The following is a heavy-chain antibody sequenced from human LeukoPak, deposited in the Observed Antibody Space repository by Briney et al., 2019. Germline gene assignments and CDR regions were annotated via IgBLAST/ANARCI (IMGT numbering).Heavy chain of an antibody. Sequence: KPSETLSLTCTVSGGSISSYYWSWVRQPPGKGLEWIGYIYYSGSTYYNPSLKSRVTISVDTSKNQFSLKLSSVTAADTAVYYCARGGDYVWGSYRPFDYWGQGTLVTVSS. D-gene: IGHD3-16*02. CDR1: GGSISSYY. CDR3: ARGGDYVWGSYRPFDY. V-gene: IGHV4-59*08. J-gene: IGHJ4*02. CDR2: IYYSGST.